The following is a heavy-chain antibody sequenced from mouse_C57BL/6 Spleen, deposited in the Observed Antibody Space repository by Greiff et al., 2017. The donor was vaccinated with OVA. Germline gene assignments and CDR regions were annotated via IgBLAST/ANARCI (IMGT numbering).Heavy chain of an antibody. CDR3: ARDYGSSVWFDY. CDR1: GYSFTSYY. Sequence: VKLMESGPELVKPGASVKISCKASGYSFTSYYIHWVKQRPGQGLEWIGWIYPGSGNTKYNEKFKGKATLTADTSSSTAYMQLSSLTSEDSAVYYGARDYGSSVWFDYWGQGTTLTVSS. V-gene: IGHV1-66*01. J-gene: IGHJ2*01. D-gene: IGHD1-1*01. CDR2: IYPGSGNT.